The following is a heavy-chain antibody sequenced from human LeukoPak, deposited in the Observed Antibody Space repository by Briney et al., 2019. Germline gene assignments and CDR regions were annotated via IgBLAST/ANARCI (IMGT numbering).Heavy chain of an antibody. D-gene: IGHD1-26*01. J-gene: IGHJ4*02. V-gene: IGHV3-23*01. CDR2: ISGSGGST. Sequence: GGSLRLSCAASGFTFSSYAMSWVRQAPGKGLEWVSAISGSGGSTYYADSVKGRFTISRDNSKNTLYLQMNSLRAEDTAVYYCAKDLYSGSYCDLYYWGQGTPVTVSS. CDR3: AKDLYSGSYCDLYY. CDR1: GFTFSSYA.